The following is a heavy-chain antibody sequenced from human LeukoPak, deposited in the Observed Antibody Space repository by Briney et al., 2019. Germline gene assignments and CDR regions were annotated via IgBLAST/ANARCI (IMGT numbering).Heavy chain of an antibody. J-gene: IGHJ5*02. CDR3: AKFLGVSVWYGISGP. Sequence: GGSLRLSCAGSGFTFRNYWMGWVRQAPGKGLEWVSAITNSGGTTYYADSVKGRFTISRDNSKNTLYLQMNSLRAEDTAVYYCAKFLGVSVWYGISGPWGQGTLVTVSS. CDR1: GFTFRNYW. D-gene: IGHD3-10*01. V-gene: IGHV3-23*01. CDR2: ITNSGGTT.